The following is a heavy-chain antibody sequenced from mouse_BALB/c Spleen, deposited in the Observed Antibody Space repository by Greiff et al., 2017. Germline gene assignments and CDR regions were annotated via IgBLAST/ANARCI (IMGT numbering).Heavy chain of an antibody. D-gene: IGHD2-4*01. V-gene: IGHV1S81*02. CDR2: INPSNGGT. CDR3: ARGGLRREAWFAY. J-gene: IGHJ3*01. CDR1: GYTFTSYY. Sequence: QVQLKQSGAELVKPGASVKLSCKASGYTFTSYYMYWVKQRPGQGLEWIGEINPSNGGTNFNEKFKSKATLTVDKSSSTAYMQLSSLTSEDSAVYYCARGGLRREAWFAYWGQGTLVTVSA.